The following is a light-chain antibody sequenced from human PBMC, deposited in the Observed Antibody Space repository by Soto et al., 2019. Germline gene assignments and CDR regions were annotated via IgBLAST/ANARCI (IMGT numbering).Light chain of an antibody. Sequence: EIVLTQSPGTLSLSPGERATLACRASQSVSSRYLGWYQQKPGQAPRLLIYGASRRATGIPDRFSGSGSGTDFTLTLSRLEPEGFTVYYCQQYGSSLSTFGQGTRLEIK. V-gene: IGKV3-20*01. CDR2: GAS. CDR3: QQYGSSLST. CDR1: QSVSSRY. J-gene: IGKJ5*01.